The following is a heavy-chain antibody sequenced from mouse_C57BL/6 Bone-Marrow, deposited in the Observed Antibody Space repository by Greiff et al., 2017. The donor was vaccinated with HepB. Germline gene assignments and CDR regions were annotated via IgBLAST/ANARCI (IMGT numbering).Heavy chain of an antibody. J-gene: IGHJ1*03. CDR1: GFSFTSYG. CDR3: ARRDYYGSNWYFDV. D-gene: IGHD1-1*01. V-gene: IGHV2-2*01. Sequence: VLLVESGPGLVQPSQCLSISCTASGFSFTSYGVHWVRQSPGKGLEWLGVIWSGGSTDYNAAFISRLSISKDNSTSQVYFKMNSLQTDDTAIYYCARRDYYGSNWYFDVWGTGTTVTVSS. CDR2: IWSGGST.